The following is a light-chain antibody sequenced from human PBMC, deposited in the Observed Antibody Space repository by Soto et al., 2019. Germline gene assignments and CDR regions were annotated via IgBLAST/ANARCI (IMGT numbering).Light chain of an antibody. CDR3: QHYNSYSEA. J-gene: IGKJ1*01. Sequence: IQLTQSPSSLSASVGDRVTITCRASQGISSYLAWYQQKPGKAPKLLIYAASTLQSGVPSRFSGSGSGTDFTLTISSLQPDDFATYYCQHYNSYSEACGQGTKGDIK. CDR1: QGISSY. CDR2: AAS. V-gene: IGKV1-9*01.